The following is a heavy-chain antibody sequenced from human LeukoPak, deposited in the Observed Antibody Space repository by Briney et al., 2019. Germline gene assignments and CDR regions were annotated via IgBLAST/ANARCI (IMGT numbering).Heavy chain of an antibody. Sequence: GESLKISWKGSGYSFTSYWIGWVRQMPGKGLEWMGIIYPGDSDTRYSPSFQGQVTISADKSISTAYLQWSSLKASDTAMYYCAREFAIVGATRSFDYWGQGTLVTVSS. CDR1: GYSFTSYW. CDR3: AREFAIVGATRSFDY. CDR2: IYPGDSDT. D-gene: IGHD1-26*01. V-gene: IGHV5-51*01. J-gene: IGHJ4*02.